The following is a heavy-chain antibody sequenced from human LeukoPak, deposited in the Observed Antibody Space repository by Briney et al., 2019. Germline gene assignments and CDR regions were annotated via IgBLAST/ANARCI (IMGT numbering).Heavy chain of an antibody. D-gene: IGHD6-13*01. V-gene: IGHV3-30*03. J-gene: IGHJ4*02. CDR2: ISYDGSNK. Sequence: GGSLRLSCAASGFTFSSYGLHWVRQAPGKGLEWVAVISYDGSNKYYADSVKGRFTISRDNSKNTLYLQMNSLRAEDTAVYYCATDALHGIADGGQGTLVTVSP. CDR3: ATDALHGIAD. CDR1: GFTFSSYG.